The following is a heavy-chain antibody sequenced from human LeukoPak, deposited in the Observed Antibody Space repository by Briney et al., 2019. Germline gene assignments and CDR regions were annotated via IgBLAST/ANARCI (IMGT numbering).Heavy chain of an antibody. V-gene: IGHV3-30*02. CDR3: AKPMGLGYCSSTSCYMWAFDY. CDR1: GFTFSSYG. Sequence: LAGGSLRLSCAASGFTFSSYGMHWVRQAPGKGLEWVAFIRYDGSNKYYADSAKGRFTISRDNSKNTLYLQMNSLRAEDTAVYYCAKPMGLGYCSSTSCYMWAFDYWGQGTLVTVSS. J-gene: IGHJ4*02. D-gene: IGHD2-2*02. CDR2: IRYDGSNK.